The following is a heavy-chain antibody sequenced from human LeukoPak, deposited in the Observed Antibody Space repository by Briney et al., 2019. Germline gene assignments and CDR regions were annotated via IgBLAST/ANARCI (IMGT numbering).Heavy chain of an antibody. CDR3: ARDRGSSGSKKYYYYYGMDV. J-gene: IGHJ6*02. Sequence: ASVKVSCKASGGTFSSYAISWVRQAPGQGLEWMGWISGHNGNTNYAQKFQGRVTMTTDTSTSTAYMELRSLRSDDTAVYFCARDRGSSGSKKYYYYYGMDVWGQGTTVTVSS. CDR1: GGTFSSYA. V-gene: IGHV1-18*01. CDR2: ISGHNGNT. D-gene: IGHD6-19*01.